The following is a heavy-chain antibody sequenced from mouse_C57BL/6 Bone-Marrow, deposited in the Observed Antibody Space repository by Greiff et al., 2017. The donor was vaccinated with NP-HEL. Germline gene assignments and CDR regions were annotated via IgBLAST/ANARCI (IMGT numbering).Heavy chain of an antibody. Sequence: EVQLVESGEGLVKPGGSLKLSCAASGFTFSSYAMSWVRQTPEKRLEWVAYISSGGDYIYYADTVKGRFTISRDNARNTLYLQLSSLKSEDTAMYYCTRVNYDGSSLYWYFDVWGTGTTVTVSS. J-gene: IGHJ1*03. CDR2: ISSGGDYI. V-gene: IGHV5-9-1*02. CDR1: GFTFSSYA. D-gene: IGHD1-1*01. CDR3: TRVNYDGSSLYWYFDV.